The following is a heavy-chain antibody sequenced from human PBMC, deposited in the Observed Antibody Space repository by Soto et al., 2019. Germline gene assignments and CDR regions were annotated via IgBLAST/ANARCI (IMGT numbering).Heavy chain of an antibody. CDR2: ISSSSSYI. CDR3: ASGYSGRKIDY. V-gene: IGHV3-21*01. Sequence: LRLSCAASGFTFSSYSMTWVRQAPGKGLEWVSSISSSSSYISYADSVKRPFTISRDNAKNSLYLQMNSLRAEDTAVYYCASGYSGRKIDYWGQGTLVTVSS. CDR1: GFTFSSYS. D-gene: IGHD5-12*01. J-gene: IGHJ4*02.